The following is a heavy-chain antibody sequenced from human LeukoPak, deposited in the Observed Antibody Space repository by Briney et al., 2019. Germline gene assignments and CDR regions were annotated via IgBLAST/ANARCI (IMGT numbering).Heavy chain of an antibody. CDR1: GFTFSSYA. Sequence: PGGSLRLSCAASGFTFSSYAMSRVRQAPGKGLEWVSVIYSGGSTYYADSVKGRFTISRDNSKNTLYLQMNSLRAEDTAVYYCARSPRGYSSSWYGGVFDYWGQGTLVTVSS. J-gene: IGHJ4*02. CDR3: ARSPRGYSSSWYGGVFDY. CDR2: IYSGGST. D-gene: IGHD6-13*01. V-gene: IGHV3-53*01.